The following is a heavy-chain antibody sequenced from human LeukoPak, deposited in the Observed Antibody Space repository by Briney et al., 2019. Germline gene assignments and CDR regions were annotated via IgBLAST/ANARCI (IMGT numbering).Heavy chain of an antibody. CDR2: IIPILGIA. V-gene: IGHV1-69*04. J-gene: IGHJ4*02. CDR3: AREEELGSGLTIFGVAQGYFDY. Sequence: SVRVSCKASGGTFSSYTISWVRQAPGQGREWMGRIIPILGIANYAQKFQGRDTITADKSTSTAYMELSSLRSEDTAVYYCAREEELGSGLTIFGVAQGYFDYWGQGTLVTVSS. CDR1: GGTFSSYT. D-gene: IGHD3-3*01.